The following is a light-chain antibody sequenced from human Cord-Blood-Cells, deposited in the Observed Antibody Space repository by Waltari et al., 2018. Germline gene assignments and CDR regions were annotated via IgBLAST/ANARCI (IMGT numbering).Light chain of an antibody. CDR3: QQSYSTSIT. V-gene: IGKV1-39*01. CDR1: QSISSY. J-gene: IGKJ5*01. CDR2: AAS. Sequence: DIQMTQSPSSLSASVGDRVTITCRASQSISSYLNWYQQKPGKATKLLIYAASSLQSGVPSMFSGSGSRTDFTLTISSLQPEDFATYYCQQSYSTSITFGQGTRLEIK.